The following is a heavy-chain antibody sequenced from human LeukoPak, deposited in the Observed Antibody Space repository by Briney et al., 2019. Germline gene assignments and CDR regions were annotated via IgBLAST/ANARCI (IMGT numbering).Heavy chain of an antibody. D-gene: IGHD3-10*02. Sequence: GGSLRLSCAASGFTFSSYEMNWVRQAPGTRLKWISYISSSGSTIYYADSLKGRFTISRDNGKNSLYLQMKSLRAEDTAVYYCAELGITMIGGVWGKGTTVTISS. J-gene: IGHJ6*04. V-gene: IGHV3-48*03. CDR3: AELGITMIGGV. CDR1: GFTFSSYE. CDR2: ISSSGSTI.